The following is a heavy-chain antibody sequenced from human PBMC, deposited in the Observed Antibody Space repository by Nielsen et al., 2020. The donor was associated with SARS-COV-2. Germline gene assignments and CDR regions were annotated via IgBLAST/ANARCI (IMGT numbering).Heavy chain of an antibody. CDR2: IIPIFGTA. Sequence: SVKVSCKASGGTFSSYAISWVRQAPGQGLEWMGGIIPIFGTANYAQKFQGRVTITADESTSTAYMELSSLRSEDTAVYYCARDVNMITFGGVMYYFDYWGQGTLVTVSS. J-gene: IGHJ4*02. CDR1: GGTFSSYA. CDR3: ARDVNMITFGGVMYYFDY. D-gene: IGHD3-16*01. V-gene: IGHV1-69*13.